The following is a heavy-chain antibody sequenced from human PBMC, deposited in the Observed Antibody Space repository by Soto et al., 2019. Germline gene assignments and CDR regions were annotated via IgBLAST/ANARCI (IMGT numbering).Heavy chain of an antibody. D-gene: IGHD2-21*02. CDR1: VSTFSSYS. CDR3: AGDRAVGTAPRGEY. Sequence: GALRLSCAASVSTFSSYSMNWVRQAPGKGLEWVSSISSISSYIYYADSVKGRFTISRDNAKNSLYLPMNSLRAEDTAVYYCAGDRAVGTAPRGEYRGQGSLVKVSS. V-gene: IGHV3-21*01. J-gene: IGHJ4*02. CDR2: ISSISSYI.